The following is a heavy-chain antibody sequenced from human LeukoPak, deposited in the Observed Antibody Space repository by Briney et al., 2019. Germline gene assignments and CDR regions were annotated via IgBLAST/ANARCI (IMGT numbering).Heavy chain of an antibody. J-gene: IGHJ4*02. CDR2: ISSSSYI. CDR3: ARRITMVRGVDY. Sequence: PGGSLRLPCAASGFTFSSYSMNWVRQAPGKGLEWVSSISSSSYIYYADSVKGRFTISRDNAKNSLYLQMNSLRAEDTAVYYCARRITMVRGVDYWGQGTLVTVSS. CDR1: GFTFSSYS. D-gene: IGHD3-10*01. V-gene: IGHV3-21*01.